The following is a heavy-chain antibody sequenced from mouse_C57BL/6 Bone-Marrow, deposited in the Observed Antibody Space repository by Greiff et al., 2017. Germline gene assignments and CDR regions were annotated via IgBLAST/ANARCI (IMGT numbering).Heavy chain of an antibody. V-gene: IGHV1-7*01. CDR3: ARHDYYTSCAY. Sequence: QVKLQQSGAELAKPGASVKLSCKASGYTFTSYWMHWVKQRPGQGLEWIGYINPSSGSTKYNQKFKDKVTLTADESSSTAYMQLSSLTYEDAAVYCCARHDYYTSCAYWGQGTLVTFSA. CDR1: GYTFTSYW. D-gene: IGHD2-3*01. CDR2: INPSSGST. J-gene: IGHJ3*01.